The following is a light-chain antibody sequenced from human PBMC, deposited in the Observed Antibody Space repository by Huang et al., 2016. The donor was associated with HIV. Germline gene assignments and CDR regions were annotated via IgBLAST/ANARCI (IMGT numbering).Light chain of an antibody. CDR2: WAS. CDR3: QQYYSSPQT. J-gene: IGKJ1*01. CDR1: QSVYSSSTSKDY. Sequence: DIIMTQSPDSLAVSLGERATLNCRSSQSVYSSSTSKDYMAWFQQKPGQPPRLLLFWASTGEAGVPDRFSGSWSGTHFTLTIANLEAEDAAIYYCQQYYSSPQTFGQGTRVEVK. V-gene: IGKV4-1*01.